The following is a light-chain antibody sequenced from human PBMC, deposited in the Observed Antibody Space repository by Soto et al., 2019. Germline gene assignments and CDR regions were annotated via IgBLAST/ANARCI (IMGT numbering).Light chain of an antibody. J-gene: IGKJ1*01. Sequence: EIVLTQSPATLSLSPGERATLSCMASQSVSSSYLAWYKQKPGQAPRLFIYDASSRATGIPARFSGSGSGTEFSLTISTLESEDFAVYYCQHYNNWPLKFGQGTKVDIK. CDR3: QHYNNWPLK. CDR2: DAS. V-gene: IGKV3-15*01. CDR1: QSVSSSY.